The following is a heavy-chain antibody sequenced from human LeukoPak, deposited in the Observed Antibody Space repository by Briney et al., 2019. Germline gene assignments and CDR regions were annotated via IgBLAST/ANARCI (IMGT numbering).Heavy chain of an antibody. CDR1: GGSISSSNSF. J-gene: IGHJ4*02. CDR2: IDYSGGV. D-gene: IGHD3-10*01. CDR3: ARRGGSGVRGDYYFHY. V-gene: IGHV4-39*01. Sequence: SETLSLTCTVSGGSISSSNSFWGWIRQPPGKGLEWIASIDYSGGVYYNPSLKSRVTISVDTSKNQFSLKVNSVTAADTAVYYCARRGGSGVRGDYYFHYWGQGTLVTVSS.